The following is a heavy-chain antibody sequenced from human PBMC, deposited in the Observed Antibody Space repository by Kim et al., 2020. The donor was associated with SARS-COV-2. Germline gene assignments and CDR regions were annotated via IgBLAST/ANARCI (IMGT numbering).Heavy chain of an antibody. V-gene: IGHV1-18*01. J-gene: IGHJ5*02. CDR2: ISAYNGNT. D-gene: IGHD1-1*01. Sequence: ASVKVSCKASGYSFTNYGLTWVRQAPGQGLEWMGWISAYNGNTDYAQKFQGRVTMTTDTSTSTAYMELRRLRSDDTAVYYCARVQSYNWIDPWGQGTLVT. CDR1: GYSFTNYG. CDR3: ARVQSYNWIDP.